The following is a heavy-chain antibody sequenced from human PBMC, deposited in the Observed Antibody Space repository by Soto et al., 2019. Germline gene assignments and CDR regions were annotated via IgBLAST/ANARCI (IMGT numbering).Heavy chain of an antibody. D-gene: IGHD3-10*01. Sequence: SETLSLTCTVSGVSIISYYWSWILQPPGKGLEWIGYIYYSGSTNYNPSLKSRVTISVDTSKNQFSLKLSSVTAADTAVYYCARQPGVADWFAPWAQRNLVPVSS. CDR3: ARQPGVADWFAP. V-gene: IGHV4-59*08. CDR1: GVSIISYY. CDR2: IYYSGST. J-gene: IGHJ5*02.